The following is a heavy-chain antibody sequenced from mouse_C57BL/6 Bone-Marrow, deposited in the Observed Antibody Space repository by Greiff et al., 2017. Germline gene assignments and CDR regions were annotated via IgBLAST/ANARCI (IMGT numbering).Heavy chain of an antibody. D-gene: IGHD1-1*01. J-gene: IGHJ2*01. CDR2: ISSGSSTI. Sequence: EVKVVESGGGLVKPGGSLKLSCAASGFTFSDYGMHWVRQAPEQGLEWVAYISSGSSTIYYADTVKGRFTISRDDAKNTLFLQMTRLRSEDTAMYYCARITTVVGYFDYWGQGTTLTVSS. CDR1: GFTFSDYG. CDR3: ARITTVVGYFDY. V-gene: IGHV5-17*01.